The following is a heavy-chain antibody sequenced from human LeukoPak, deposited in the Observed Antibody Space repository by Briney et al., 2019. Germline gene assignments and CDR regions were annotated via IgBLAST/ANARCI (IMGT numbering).Heavy chain of an antibody. CDR1: GGSISSITYY. J-gene: IGHJ4*02. D-gene: IGHD4-17*01. V-gene: IGHV3-7*01. CDR3: AKDIVDGGDDY. CDR2: IQEDGKKE. Sequence: PSETLSLTCTVSGGSISSITYYWGWIRQPPGKGLEWVANIQEDGKKENYVDSVRGRFTISRDNAKNSIYLQMNSLRVEDTAVYYCAKDIVDGGDDYWGQGTLVIVSS.